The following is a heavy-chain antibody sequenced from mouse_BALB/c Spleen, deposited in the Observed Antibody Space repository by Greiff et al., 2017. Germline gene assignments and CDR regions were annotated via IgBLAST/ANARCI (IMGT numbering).Heavy chain of an antibody. CDR3: AREGYGSSDGFAY. D-gene: IGHD1-1*01. J-gene: IGHJ3*01. CDR2: IWAGGST. V-gene: IGHV2-9*02. Sequence: VKLMESGPGLVAPSQSLSITCTVSGFSLTSYGVHWVRQPPGKGLEWLGVIWAGGSTNYNSALMSRLSISKDNSKSQVFLKMNSLQTDDTAMYYCAREGYGSSDGFAYWGQGTLVTVSA. CDR1: GFSLTSYG.